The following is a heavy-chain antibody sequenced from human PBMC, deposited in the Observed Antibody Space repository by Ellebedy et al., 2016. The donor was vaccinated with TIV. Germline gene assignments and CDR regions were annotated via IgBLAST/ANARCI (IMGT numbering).Heavy chain of an antibody. J-gene: IGHJ6*03. V-gene: IGHV4-59*08. CDR2: IDYSGST. D-gene: IGHD3-9*01. CDR3: ARLMADDYDILTGYYYYYYMDV. Sequence: SETLSLTCTVSGVSISNYYWNWIRQPPGKGLEWIGYIDYSGSTNYNPSLKSRVTLSVDTSKNQFSLDLSSVTAADTAVYYCARLMADDYDILTGYYYYYYMDVWGKGTTVTVSS. CDR1: GVSISNYY.